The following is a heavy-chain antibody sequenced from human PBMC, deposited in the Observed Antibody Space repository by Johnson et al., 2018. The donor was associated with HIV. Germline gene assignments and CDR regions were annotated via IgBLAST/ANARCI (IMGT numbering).Heavy chain of an antibody. CDR1: GFTVSNKY. D-gene: IGHD3-22*01. V-gene: IGHV3-66*01. Sequence: VQLVESGGGLVQPGGSLRLSCAASGFTVSNKYMSWVRQAPGKGPEWVSVFYSGGSTYYADSVKGRFTISRDNSKNTLYLQMNSLRVEDTAVYYCAKEQSVVVIGIGAFDIWGQGTMVTFSS. J-gene: IGHJ3*02. CDR2: FYSGGST. CDR3: AKEQSVVVIGIGAFDI.